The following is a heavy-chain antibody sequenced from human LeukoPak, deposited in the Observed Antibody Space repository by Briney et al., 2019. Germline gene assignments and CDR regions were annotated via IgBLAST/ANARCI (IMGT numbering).Heavy chain of an antibody. J-gene: IGHJ4*02. Sequence: SETLSLTCTVSGGSISSSSYYWSWIRQPPGKGLEWIGHIYYSGSTNYNPSLKSRVTISVDTSKNQFSLKLSSVTAADTAVYYCARGRGWYNDYWGQGTLVTVSS. D-gene: IGHD6-19*01. CDR2: IYYSGST. CDR1: GGSISSSSYY. V-gene: IGHV4-61*01. CDR3: ARGRGWYNDY.